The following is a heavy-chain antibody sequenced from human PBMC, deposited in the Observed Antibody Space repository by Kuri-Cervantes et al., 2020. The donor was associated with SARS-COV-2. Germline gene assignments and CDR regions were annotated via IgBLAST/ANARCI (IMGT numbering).Heavy chain of an antibody. J-gene: IGHJ4*02. CDR2: ISGSGSST. CDR1: GFTFSSYA. CDR3: ANSRTGGGGSTDY. Sequence: GGSLRLSCAASGFTFSSYAMRWVRQAPGKGLEWVSEISGSGSSTYYKDSVKGRFTISRDNSKNTQYLQMDSLRAEETAVYYCANSRTGGGGSTDYWGPGTLVTVSS. V-gene: IGHV3-23*01. D-gene: IGHD3-16*01.